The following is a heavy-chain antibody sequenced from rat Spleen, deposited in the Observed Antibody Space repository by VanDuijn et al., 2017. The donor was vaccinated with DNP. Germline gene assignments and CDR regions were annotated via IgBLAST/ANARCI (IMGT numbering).Heavy chain of an antibody. CDR3: ATHSLTGNYFDY. Sequence: EVQLVESGGGSVQPGKSLKLSCAASGFTFSDYGMAWVRQAPTKGLEWVTSISPGGGYTYYRDSVKGRFTVSRDNAENTQYLQMDSLRSEDTATYYCATHSLTGNYFDYWGQGVMVTVSS. CDR2: ISPGGGYT. V-gene: IGHV5S13*01. J-gene: IGHJ2*01. CDR1: GFTFSDYG. D-gene: IGHD5-1*01.